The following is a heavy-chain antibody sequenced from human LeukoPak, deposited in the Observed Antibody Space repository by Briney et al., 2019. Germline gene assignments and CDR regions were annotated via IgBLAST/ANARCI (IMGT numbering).Heavy chain of an antibody. V-gene: IGHV1-8*03. CDR1: GYTFTSYD. D-gene: IGHD1-26*01. Sequence: ASVKVSCKASGYTFTSYDINWVRQATGQGLEWMGWMNPNSGNTGYAQKFQGRVTITRNTSISTAYMELSSLRSEDTAVYYCATGVGATPVLFDYWGQGTLVTVSS. CDR3: ATGVGATPVLFDY. J-gene: IGHJ4*02. CDR2: MNPNSGNT.